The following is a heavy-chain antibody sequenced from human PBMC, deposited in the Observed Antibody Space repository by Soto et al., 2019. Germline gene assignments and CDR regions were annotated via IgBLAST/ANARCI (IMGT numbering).Heavy chain of an antibody. J-gene: IGHJ4*02. Sequence: EVQLVESGGGLVQPGGSLRLSCAASGFTVSSNYMSWVRQAPGKGLEWVSVIYCGGSTYYEDSVKGRFTISRDNSKNTLYLKMNSLRAEDTAVYYCARDSYCSGGSCYDPPSDWGQGTLVTVSS. CDR1: GFTVSSNY. D-gene: IGHD2-15*01. CDR3: ARDSYCSGGSCYDPPSD. V-gene: IGHV3-66*01. CDR2: IYCGGST.